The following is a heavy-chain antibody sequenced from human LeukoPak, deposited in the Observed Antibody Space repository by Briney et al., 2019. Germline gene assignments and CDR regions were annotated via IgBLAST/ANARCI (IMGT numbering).Heavy chain of an antibody. CDR2: IYYSGST. J-gene: IGHJ4*02. Sequence: PSETLSLTCTVSGGSISRSSYYWAWIRQPPGKGLEWIGSIYYSGSTNYNPSLKSRVTISVDTSKNQFSLELGSVTAADTAVYYCARRRTGYTYGRSRPSLYYFDFWGQGTLVTVSS. D-gene: IGHD5-18*01. V-gene: IGHV4-39*07. CDR1: GGSISRSSYY. CDR3: ARRRTGYTYGRSRPSLYYFDF.